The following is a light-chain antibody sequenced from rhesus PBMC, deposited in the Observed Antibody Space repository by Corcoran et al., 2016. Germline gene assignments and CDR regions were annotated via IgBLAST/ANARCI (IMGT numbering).Light chain of an antibody. Sequence: DIQMTQSPSSLSASVGDTVTITCQASQGISKYLAWYQQKPGKAPKLLIYDASQLQSGAPSRFSGSGSETEFTLTISSRQPGEFATYSCPQHNSYPPYSVGRGTKVEIK. J-gene: IGKJ2*01. CDR1: QGISKY. CDR3: PQHNSYPPYS. V-gene: IGKV1-33*02. CDR2: DAS.